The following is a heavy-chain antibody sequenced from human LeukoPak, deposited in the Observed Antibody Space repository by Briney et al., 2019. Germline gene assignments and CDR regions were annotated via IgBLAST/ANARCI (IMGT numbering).Heavy chain of an antibody. CDR2: VSASGGTP. D-gene: IGHD4-11*01. J-gene: IGHJ4*02. Sequence: GGSLRPSCAASGFTFNTFAIGWVRQAPGKGLEWVAAVSASGGTPYYADSVKGRFTISRDNSKNTLYLQMNSLRPEDTAVFYCARSIRLTRGLFYFDYWGQGTLVTVSS. V-gene: IGHV3-23*01. CDR1: GFTFNTFA. CDR3: ARSIRLTRGLFYFDY.